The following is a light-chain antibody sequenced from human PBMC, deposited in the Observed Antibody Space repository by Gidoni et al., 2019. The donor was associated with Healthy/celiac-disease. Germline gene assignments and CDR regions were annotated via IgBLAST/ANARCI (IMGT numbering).Light chain of an antibody. CDR2: EDN. J-gene: IGLJ3*02. CDR1: SGSIASNY. V-gene: IGLV6-57*02. CDR3: QSYDSSKWV. Sequence: TGTISCTGSSGSIASNYVQWYQQRPGSAPTTVIYEDNQRPSGVPDRFSGSIDSSSNSASLTISGLKTEDEADYYCQSYDSSKWVFGGGTKLTV.